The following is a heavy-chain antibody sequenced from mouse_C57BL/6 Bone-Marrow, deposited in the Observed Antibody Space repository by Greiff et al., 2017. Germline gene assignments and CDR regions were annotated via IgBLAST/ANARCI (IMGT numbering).Heavy chain of an antibody. CDR2: FYPGSGSI. Sequence: QVQLKHSGAELVKPGASVKLSCTASGYTFTEYTIHWVKQRSGQGLEWIGWFYPGSGSIKYNEKFKDKATLTADKSSSTVYMEISRMTSEDSAVYFCARHDYYSNYFWFAYWGQGTLVTDSA. V-gene: IGHV1-62-2*01. J-gene: IGHJ3*01. CDR1: GYTFTEYT. CDR3: ARHDYYSNYFWFAY. D-gene: IGHD2-5*01.